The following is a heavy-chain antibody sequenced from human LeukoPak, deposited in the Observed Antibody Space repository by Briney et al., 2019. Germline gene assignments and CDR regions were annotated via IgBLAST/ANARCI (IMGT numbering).Heavy chain of an antibody. V-gene: IGHV3-30*18. CDR1: GFTFSSYG. D-gene: IGHD6-19*01. Sequence: GGSLRLSCAASGFTFSSYGMHWVRQAPGKGLEWVAVISYDGSNKYYADSVKGRFTISRDNSKNTLYLQMNSLRAEDTAVYYCAKAQLIAVAGTSTDYWGQGTLVTVSS. CDR3: AKAQLIAVAGTSTDY. J-gene: IGHJ4*02. CDR2: ISYDGSNK.